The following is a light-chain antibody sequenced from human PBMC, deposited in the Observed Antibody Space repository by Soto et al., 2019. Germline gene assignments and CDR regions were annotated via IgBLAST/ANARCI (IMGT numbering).Light chain of an antibody. CDR2: GAS. J-gene: IGKJ1*01. CDR3: QQYGSSPWT. Sequence: EVVLAQSPGTLSSSPGERATLSCRASQSVSSSYLAWYQQKLGQAPRLLIYGASSRATGIPDRFSGSGSGTDFTLTISRLEPEDFAVYYCQQYGSSPWTVGQGTKVEIK. V-gene: IGKV3-20*01. CDR1: QSVSSSY.